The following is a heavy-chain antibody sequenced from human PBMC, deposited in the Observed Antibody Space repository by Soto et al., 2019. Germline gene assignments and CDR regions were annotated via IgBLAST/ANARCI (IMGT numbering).Heavy chain of an antibody. CDR1: GYTFTSYG. CDR3: ARDGRVQARFDP. Sequence: QVQLVQSGAEVKKPGASVKVSCKASGYTFTSYGISWVRQAPGQGLEWMGWIGAYNGNTNYAQKLQGXVXXXTXTSTSTAYMELRSLRSDDTAVYYCARDGRVQARFDPWGQGTLVTVSS. V-gene: IGHV1-18*01. D-gene: IGHD1-1*01. J-gene: IGHJ5*02. CDR2: IGAYNGNT.